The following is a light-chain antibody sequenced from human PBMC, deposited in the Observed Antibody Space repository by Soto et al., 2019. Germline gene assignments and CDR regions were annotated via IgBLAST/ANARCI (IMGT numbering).Light chain of an antibody. CDR2: DVT. CDR1: SSDVGGYDY. CDR3: SSYTASSTPHYV. Sequence: QSALTQPASVSGSPGQSITISCTGTSSDVGGYDYVSWYQQHPGKAPKLMIYDVTNRPSGVSNRFSGSKSGNTASLTISGLQAEDEADYYCSSYTASSTPHYVFGTGTKVTVL. V-gene: IGLV2-14*01. J-gene: IGLJ1*01.